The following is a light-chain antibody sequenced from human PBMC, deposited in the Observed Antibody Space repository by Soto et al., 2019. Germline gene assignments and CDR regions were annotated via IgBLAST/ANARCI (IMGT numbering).Light chain of an antibody. CDR2: AAS. V-gene: IGKV1-9*01. CDR3: QQLNSYPA. CDR1: QGISSY. Sequence: IQLTQSPSSLSASVGDRVTITCRASQGISSYLAWYQQQPGKAPKLLIYAASTLQSGVPSRFSGSGSGTDFTLTISSLQPEDFATYYCQQLNSYPAFGPGTKVEIK. J-gene: IGKJ3*01.